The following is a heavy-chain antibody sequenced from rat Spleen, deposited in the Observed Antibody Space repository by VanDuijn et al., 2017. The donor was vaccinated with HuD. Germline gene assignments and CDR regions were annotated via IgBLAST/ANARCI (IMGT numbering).Heavy chain of an antibody. CDR3: ARQETSGYSNWFTC. CDR1: GFTFNNYD. J-gene: IGHJ3*01. V-gene: IGHV5-25*01. Sequence: EVQLVESGGGLVQPGRSLKLSCAASGFTFNNYDMAWVRQAPTKGQEWVASISPSGGGTYYRDSVKGRFTVSRDNARSTLYLQMDSLRSEDTATYYCARQETSGYSNWFTCWGQGTLVTVSS. CDR2: ISPSGGGT. D-gene: IGHD4-3*01.